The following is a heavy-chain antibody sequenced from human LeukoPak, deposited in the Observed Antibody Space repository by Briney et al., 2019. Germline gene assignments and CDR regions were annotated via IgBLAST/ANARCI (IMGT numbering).Heavy chain of an antibody. CDR2: MSKSGTYI. D-gene: IGHD3-10*01. Sequence: GGSLRLSCSASGFNFTNYSMNWVRQAPGKGLEWVSSMSKSGTYIDYADSVKGRFTISRDNAKNSLYLQMNSLRAEDTAVYYCARGTYYYGSGSYYGDNLGSFDIWGQGTMVTVPS. CDR3: ARGTYYYGSGSYYGDNLGSFDI. J-gene: IGHJ3*02. CDR1: GFNFTNYS. V-gene: IGHV3-21*01.